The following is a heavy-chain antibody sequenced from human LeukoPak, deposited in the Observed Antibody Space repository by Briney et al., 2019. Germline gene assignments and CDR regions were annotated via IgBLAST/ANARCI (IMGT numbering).Heavy chain of an antibody. V-gene: IGHV1-3*01. J-gene: IGHJ4*02. CDR1: GYTFTSYA. Sequence: ASVKVSCKASGYTFTSYAMHWLRQAPGQRLEWMGWINAGNGNTKYSQKFQGRVTITRDTSASTAYMELSSLRSEDTAVYYCARGTQQLVLRLDYWGQGTLVTVSS. CDR2: INAGNGNT. D-gene: IGHD6-13*01. CDR3: ARGTQQLVLRLDY.